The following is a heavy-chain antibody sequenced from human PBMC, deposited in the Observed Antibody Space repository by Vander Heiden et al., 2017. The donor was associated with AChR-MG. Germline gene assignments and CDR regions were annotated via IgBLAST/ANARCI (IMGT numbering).Heavy chain of an antibody. Sequence: EVQLVESGGALVQPGGSLSLSCAVPGSTFSTCWMPWVRPAPGKGLEWVANIKQDGSEKYYVDFVKGRFTISRDNAKNSLYLQMNSLRGEDTAVYYCARIWGSVGVGCFDPWGQGTLVTVSS. CDR1: GSTFSTCW. CDR3: ARIWGSVGVGCFDP. J-gene: IGHJ5*02. V-gene: IGHV3-7*01. CDR2: IKQDGSEK. D-gene: IGHD1-26*01.